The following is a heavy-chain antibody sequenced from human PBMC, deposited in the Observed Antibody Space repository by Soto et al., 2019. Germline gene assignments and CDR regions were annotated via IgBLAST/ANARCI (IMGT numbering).Heavy chain of an antibody. V-gene: IGHV4-59*01. Sequence: SETLSLTCAVSGGSISNYYWSWIRQPPGKGLEWVGYFYDGGSTKYNPSLRSRVTISVDTSKNQISLKMNSVTTADTAVYYCARVGSGGYSNNWFDPWGQGTLVTSPQ. CDR1: GGSISNYY. CDR3: ARVGSGGYSNNWFDP. J-gene: IGHJ5*02. D-gene: IGHD5-12*01. CDR2: FYDGGST.